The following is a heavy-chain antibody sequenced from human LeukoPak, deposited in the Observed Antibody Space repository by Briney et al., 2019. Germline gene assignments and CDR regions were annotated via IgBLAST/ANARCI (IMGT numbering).Heavy chain of an antibody. Sequence: GGSLRLSCAASGFTFSNAWMSWVRQAPGKGLEWVGRIKSKTDFGTRDFAAPVKGRFTISRDDSKNTLYLQMSSLKTEDTAVYYCSAGVGFSDFDYWGQGTLVTVSS. V-gene: IGHV3-15*01. CDR2: IKSKTDFGTR. CDR3: SAGVGFSDFDY. D-gene: IGHD2-15*01. CDR1: GFTFSNAW. J-gene: IGHJ4*02.